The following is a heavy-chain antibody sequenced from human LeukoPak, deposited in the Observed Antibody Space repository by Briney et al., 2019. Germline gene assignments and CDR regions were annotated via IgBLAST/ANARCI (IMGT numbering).Heavy chain of an antibody. CDR3: AGALYYYNASGYGSLNALDI. CDR1: GGSISSYY. V-gene: IGHV4-59*01. J-gene: IGHJ3*02. CDR2: IYDNGST. Sequence: SETLSLTCTVSGGSISSYYWSWIRQPPGKRLEWIGYIYDNGSTNYKPSLKSRVTMSVDTSKKQVSLKLASVTAADTAVYYCAGALYYYNASGYGSLNALDIWGQGTVVTDSS. D-gene: IGHD3-22*01.